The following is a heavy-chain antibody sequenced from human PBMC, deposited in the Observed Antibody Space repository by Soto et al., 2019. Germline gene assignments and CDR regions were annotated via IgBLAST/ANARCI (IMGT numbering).Heavy chain of an antibody. CDR2: INVDGTEK. D-gene: IGHD6-19*01. J-gene: IGHJ4*02. V-gene: IGHV3-7*05. CDR1: GFTFTNHH. Sequence: EVQLVESGGGLVQPGGSLRLSCVGFGFTFTNHHMTWVRQAPGKGLEWVANINVDGTEKYYVASVKGRFTISRDNAYSSVSLQMNSLIAEDTGTYYCRKGRTVALWGQRTLVIVSS. CDR3: RKGRTVAL.